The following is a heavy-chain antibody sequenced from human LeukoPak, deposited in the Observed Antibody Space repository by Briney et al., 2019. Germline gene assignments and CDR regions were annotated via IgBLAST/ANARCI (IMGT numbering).Heavy chain of an antibody. Sequence: PGESLRLSCAASGFTFSSYAMIWVRQAPGKGLEWVSGISGSGGNTFYADSVKGRFTISRDNSKNTLYLQMNSLRAEDTAVYYCAKENGAAVISHFDYWGQGTLVTVSS. CDR2: ISGSGGNT. CDR1: GFTFSSYA. D-gene: IGHD2-21*01. J-gene: IGHJ4*02. V-gene: IGHV3-23*01. CDR3: AKENGAAVISHFDY.